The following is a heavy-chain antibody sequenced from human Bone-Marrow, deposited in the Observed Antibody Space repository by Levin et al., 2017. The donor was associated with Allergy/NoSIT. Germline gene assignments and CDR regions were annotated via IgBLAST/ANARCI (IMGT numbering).Heavy chain of an antibody. CDR1: GFTVSSNY. D-gene: IGHD2-2*01. V-gene: IGHV3-53*01. CDR2: IYSGGST. Sequence: PGGSLRLSCAASGFTVSSNYMSWVRQAPGKGLEWVSVIYSGGSTYYADSVKGRFTISRDNSKNTLYLQMNSLRAEDTAVYYCARVKEAVGYCSSTSCYEENWFDPWGQGTLVTVSS. J-gene: IGHJ5*02. CDR3: ARVKEAVGYCSSTSCYEENWFDP.